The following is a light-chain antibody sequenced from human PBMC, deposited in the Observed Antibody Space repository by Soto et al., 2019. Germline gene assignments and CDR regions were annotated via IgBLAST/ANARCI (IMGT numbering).Light chain of an antibody. CDR3: QKGSTTPIS. V-gene: IGKV1-39*01. CDR1: QNIGSF. Sequence: DIQMTQSPSSLSASIGDRVTITCRASQNIGSFLNWYQQKPGEAPRILVYSAFRIQIGVPSRFNASGSGTDFTLSISSLQPEDLSTYYCQKGSTTPISVGLGTRLDTK. J-gene: IGKJ5*01. CDR2: SAF.